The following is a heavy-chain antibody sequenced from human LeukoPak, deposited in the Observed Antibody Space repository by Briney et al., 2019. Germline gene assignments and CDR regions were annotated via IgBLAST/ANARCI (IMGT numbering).Heavy chain of an antibody. Sequence: ASVKVSCKATGYTFTTFGISWVRQAPGQGLEWMGWISAYNGHTTYAQKFQGRVSMTTDTSTSTAYMELRSLRSDDTAVYYCASGGFGGESSYWGQGTLVTVSS. CDR3: ASGGFGGESSY. V-gene: IGHV1-18*01. CDR1: GYTFTTFG. J-gene: IGHJ4*02. D-gene: IGHD3-16*01. CDR2: ISAYNGHT.